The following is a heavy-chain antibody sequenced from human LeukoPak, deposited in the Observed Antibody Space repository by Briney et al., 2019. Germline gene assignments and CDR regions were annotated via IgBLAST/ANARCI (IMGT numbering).Heavy chain of an antibody. D-gene: IGHD6-13*01. CDR1: GFTFSSYA. CDR2: ISGSGGST. J-gene: IGHJ4*02. CDR3: ARAGIIVVDGTFDY. Sequence: PGGSLRLSCAASGFTFSSYAMSWVRQAPGKGLEWVSGISGSGGSTHYADSVKDRFTISRDNAKNSLYLQMNSLRDEDTAVYYCARAGIIVVDGTFDYWGQGTLVTVSS. V-gene: IGHV3-23*01.